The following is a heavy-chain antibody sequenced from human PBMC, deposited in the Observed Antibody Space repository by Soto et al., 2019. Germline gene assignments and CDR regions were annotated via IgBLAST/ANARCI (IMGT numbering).Heavy chain of an antibody. CDR2: ISAYNGNT. J-gene: IGHJ3*02. CDR1: GYTFTSYG. V-gene: IGHV1-18*01. D-gene: IGHD3-22*01. Sequence: GASVKVSCKASGYTFTSYGISWVRQAPGQGLEWMGWISAYNGNTNYAQKLQGRVTMTTDTSTSTAYMELRSLRSDDTAVYYCAASNYYDSSGYYYDPDAFDIWGQGTMVTVSS. CDR3: AASNYYDSSGYYYDPDAFDI.